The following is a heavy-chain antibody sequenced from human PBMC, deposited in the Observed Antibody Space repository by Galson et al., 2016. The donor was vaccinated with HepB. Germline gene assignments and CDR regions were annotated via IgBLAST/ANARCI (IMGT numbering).Heavy chain of an antibody. D-gene: IGHD2-15*01. CDR1: GDIFNSYA. Sequence: SVKVSCKASGDIFNSYALNWVRLAPGQGPEWMGGIIAKLGQANYAQKFKGRVTITADESTSTGYMELSGLTSEDTAVYYCATSCRGGACLFHYWGRGTPVTV. CDR3: ATSCRGGACLFHY. CDR2: IIAKLGQA. V-gene: IGHV1-69*10. J-gene: IGHJ4*02.